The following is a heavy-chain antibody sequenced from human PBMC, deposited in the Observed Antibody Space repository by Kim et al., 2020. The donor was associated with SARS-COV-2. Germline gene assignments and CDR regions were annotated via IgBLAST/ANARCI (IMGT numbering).Heavy chain of an antibody. V-gene: IGHV4-59*01. CDR3: ARVSLRAMVRGVIRWFDP. D-gene: IGHD3-10*01. Sequence: LKGRVTISVDTSKNQFSLKLGSVTAADTAVYYCARVSLRAMVRGVIRWFDPWGQGTLVTVSS. J-gene: IGHJ5*02.